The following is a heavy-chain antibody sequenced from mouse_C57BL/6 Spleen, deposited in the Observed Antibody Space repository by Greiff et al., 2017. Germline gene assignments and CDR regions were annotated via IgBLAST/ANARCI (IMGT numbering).Heavy chain of an antibody. V-gene: IGHV1-74*01. CDR2: IPPSDSEH. CDR3: AISTSPRDYFDY. J-gene: IGHJ2*01. Sequence: VQLHQPGAELVKPGASVKVSCKASGYTFTSYWMHWVKQRTGQGLEWIGRIPPSDSEHKYNQKFKGKATLTVDKSSSTAYMQLSSLTSEYSAVYDCAISTSPRDYFDYWGQGTTLTVSS. D-gene: IGHD3-1*01. CDR1: GYTFTSYW.